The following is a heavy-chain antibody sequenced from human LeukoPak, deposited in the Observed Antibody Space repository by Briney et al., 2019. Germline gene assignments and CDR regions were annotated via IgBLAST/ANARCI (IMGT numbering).Heavy chain of an antibody. D-gene: IGHD6-19*01. J-gene: IGHJ4*02. CDR3: ATGGGSGRYGFPFDC. V-gene: IGHV3-7*01. Sequence: FSGYYWSWIRQPPGKGLEWVANMKQDGREKYYVDSVKGRFTVSRDNAKNSLYLQMNSLRAEDTAVYYCATGGGSGRYGFPFDCWGQGTLVTVSS. CDR1: FSGYY. CDR2: MKQDGREK.